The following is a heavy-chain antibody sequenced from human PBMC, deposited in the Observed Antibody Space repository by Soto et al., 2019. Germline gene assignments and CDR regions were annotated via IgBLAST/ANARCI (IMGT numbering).Heavy chain of an antibody. CDR1: GGSISSSSYY. CDR2: IYYSGST. D-gene: IGHD6-19*01. Sequence: SETLSLTCTVSGGSISSSSYYWGWIRQPPGKGLEWIGSIYYSGSTYYNPSLKSRVTISVDTSKNQFSLKLSSVTAADTAVYYCARLGSGWYYFDYWGQGTLVTVSS. J-gene: IGHJ4*02. CDR3: ARLGSGWYYFDY. V-gene: IGHV4-39*01.